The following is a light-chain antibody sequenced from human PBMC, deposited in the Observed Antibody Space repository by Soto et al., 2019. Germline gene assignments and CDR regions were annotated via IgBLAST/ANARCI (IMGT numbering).Light chain of an antibody. CDR3: LSFTSTFTSI. J-gene: IGLJ1*01. CDR2: EVT. V-gene: IGLV2-14*01. Sequence: QSALTQAASVSGSPGQSITISCTGTSSDVGGYNYVSWYQHHPGKAPKLMIYEVTNRPSGVSIRFSGSKYGTTASLTISGLQGEDEADYYWLSFTSTFTSILATGPKATVL. CDR1: SSDVGGYNY.